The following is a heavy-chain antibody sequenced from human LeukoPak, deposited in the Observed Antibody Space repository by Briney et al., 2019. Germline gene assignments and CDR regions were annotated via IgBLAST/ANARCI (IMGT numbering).Heavy chain of an antibody. CDR3: ASLQSVATIFY. V-gene: IGHV3-21*01. CDR1: GFTFSSYS. CDR2: ISSSSSYI. J-gene: IGHJ4*02. D-gene: IGHD5-12*01. Sequence: PGGSLRLSCAASGFTFSSYSMNWVRQAPGKGLEWVSSISSSSSYIYYADSVKGRFTISRDNTKNSLYLQLNSLRAEDTAVYYCASLQSVATIFYWGQGTLVTVSS.